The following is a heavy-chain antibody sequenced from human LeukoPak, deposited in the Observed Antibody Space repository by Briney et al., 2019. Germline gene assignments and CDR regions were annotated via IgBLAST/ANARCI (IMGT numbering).Heavy chain of an antibody. Sequence: SETLSLTCTVSGGSISSGHNYWSWVRQPAGKGLEWIGHIFTSGSTNYNPSLRSRVAISVDTSKNQFSLSLSSVTATDTAVYYCASLMEGMGGKGHWGQGTLVTVSS. CDR2: IFTSGST. D-gene: IGHD3-16*01. J-gene: IGHJ4*02. CDR3: ASLMEGMGGKGH. CDR1: GGSISSGHNY. V-gene: IGHV4-61*09.